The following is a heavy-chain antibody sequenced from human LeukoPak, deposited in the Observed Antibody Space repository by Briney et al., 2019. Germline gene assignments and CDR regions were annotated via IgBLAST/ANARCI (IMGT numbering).Heavy chain of an antibody. CDR1: GGSLSSGGYY. CDR2: IYWSGNT. V-gene: IGHV4-31*03. Sequence: SETLSLTCTVSGGSLSSGGYYWSSVRQHPGKGVGWIGYIYWSGNTYNNPSVKSRVTIALDTSNNQFSLERRDVTAAATVWYYCAGGASFTLEVAGGGVDCWGQGTLVTVSS. J-gene: IGHJ4*02. CDR3: AGGASFTLEVAGGGVDC. D-gene: IGHD3-16*01.